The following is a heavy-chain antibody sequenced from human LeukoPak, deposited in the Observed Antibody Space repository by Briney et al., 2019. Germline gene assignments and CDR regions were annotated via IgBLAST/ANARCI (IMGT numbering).Heavy chain of an antibody. CDR1: GGSIRSYH. Sequence: TSETLALTCTVSGGSIRSYHWSWIRQPPGKGLEWIGYIYYSGSTNHNPSLKSRVTISVDTSKNQFSLKLSSVTAADTAVYYCARAYYYGSGSYAFDIWGQGTMVTVSS. V-gene: IGHV4-59*01. D-gene: IGHD3-10*01. J-gene: IGHJ3*02. CDR3: ARAYYYGSGSYAFDI. CDR2: IYYSGST.